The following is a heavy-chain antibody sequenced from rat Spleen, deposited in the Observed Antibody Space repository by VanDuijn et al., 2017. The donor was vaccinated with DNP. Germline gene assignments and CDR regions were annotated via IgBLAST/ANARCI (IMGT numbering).Heavy chain of an antibody. V-gene: IGHV3-1*01. J-gene: IGHJ2*01. D-gene: IGHD1-10*01. CDR3: VRYIYNNFGFDY. CDR2: INYSGST. CDR1: GYSITRTY. Sequence: EVQLQESGPGLVKPSQSLSLTCSVTGYSITRTYWGWIRKFPGNKMEYIGHINYSGSTHYNPSLKSRISITRDTSKNQFFLQLNSVTPEDTATYYCVRYIYNNFGFDYWGQGVMVTVSS.